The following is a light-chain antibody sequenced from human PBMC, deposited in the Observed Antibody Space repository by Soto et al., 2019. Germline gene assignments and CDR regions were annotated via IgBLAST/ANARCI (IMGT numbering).Light chain of an antibody. Sequence: EIVITQAPATLSVSPGERATHSCRASQSVSSNLAWYQQKSGQAPSLLIYGASARATGTPARFSGSGSGTEFTLTISSLQSEDFAVYYCQQYIRWPLTFGEGTKVDIK. CDR1: QSVSSN. J-gene: IGKJ4*01. CDR3: QQYIRWPLT. CDR2: GAS. V-gene: IGKV3-15*01.